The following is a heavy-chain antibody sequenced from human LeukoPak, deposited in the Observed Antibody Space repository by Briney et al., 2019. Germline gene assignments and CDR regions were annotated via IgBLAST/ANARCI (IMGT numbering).Heavy chain of an antibody. CDR1: GGSFSGYY. CDR2: INHSGST. D-gene: IGHD4-17*01. J-gene: IGHJ4*02. CDR3: ARGRPTVTTLVGPGYGENFDY. Sequence: SETLSLTCAVYGGSFSGYYWSWIRQPPGKGLECVGEINHSGSTNYNPSLKSRVTISVDTSKNQFSLKLSSVTAADTAVYYCARGRPTVTTLVGPGYGENFDYWGQGTLVTVSS. V-gene: IGHV4-34*01.